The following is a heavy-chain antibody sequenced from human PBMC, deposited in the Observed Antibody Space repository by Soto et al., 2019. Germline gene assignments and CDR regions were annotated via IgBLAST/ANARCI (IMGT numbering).Heavy chain of an antibody. Sequence: PSETLSLTCAVYGGSFSAYYWSWIRQPPGKGLEWIGEINHSGSTNYNPSLKSRVTISVDTSKNQFSLKLSSVTAADTAVYYCARGGALGYCSGGSCGGSHFYYYYGMDVWGQGTTVTVSS. CDR3: ARGGALGYCSGGSCGGSHFYYYYGMDV. J-gene: IGHJ6*02. CDR2: INHSGST. CDR1: GGSFSAYY. V-gene: IGHV4-34*01. D-gene: IGHD2-15*01.